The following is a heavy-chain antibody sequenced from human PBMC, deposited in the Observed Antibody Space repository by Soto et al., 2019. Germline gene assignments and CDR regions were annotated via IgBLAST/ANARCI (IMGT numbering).Heavy chain of an antibody. CDR2: IWYDGSNK. V-gene: IGHV3-33*01. Sequence: QVQLVESGGGVVQPGRSLRLSCAASGFTFSSYGMHWVRQAPGKGLEWVAVIWYDGSNKYYADSVKGRFTISRDNSKNTLYLQMNRLRAEDTAVYYCARDRGAARPSYYYYGMDVWGQGTTVTVSS. CDR3: ARDRGAARPSYYYYGMDV. J-gene: IGHJ6*02. CDR1: GFTFSSYG. D-gene: IGHD6-6*01.